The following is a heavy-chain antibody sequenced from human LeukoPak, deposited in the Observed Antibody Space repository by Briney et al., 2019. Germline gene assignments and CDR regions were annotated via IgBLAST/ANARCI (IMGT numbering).Heavy chain of an antibody. J-gene: IGHJ4*02. D-gene: IGHD1-7*01. CDR1: GFTVSNNY. CDR3: AREDDWNYEDY. Sequence: GGSLRLSCAASGFTVSNNYMTWVRQAPGKGLEWVANIKQDGSEKYYVDSVKGRFTISRDNAKNSLYLQMTSLTAEDTAVYYCAREDDWNYEDYWGQGTLVAVAS. V-gene: IGHV3-7*01. CDR2: IKQDGSEK.